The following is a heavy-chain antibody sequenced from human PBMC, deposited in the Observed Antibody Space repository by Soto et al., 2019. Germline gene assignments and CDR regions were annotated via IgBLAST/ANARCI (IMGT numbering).Heavy chain of an antibody. CDR1: GDSVSSNSAA. J-gene: IGHJ4*02. Sequence: SQTLSLTCAISGDSVSSNSAAWNWIRQSPSRGLEWLGRTYYRSKWYNDYAVSVKSRITINPDTSKNQFSLQLNSVTPEDTAVYYCAKDPGGIAVAGIRWLTYYFDYWGQGTLVTVSS. V-gene: IGHV6-1*01. CDR2: TYYRSKWYN. CDR3: AKDPGGIAVAGIRWLTYYFDY. D-gene: IGHD6-19*01.